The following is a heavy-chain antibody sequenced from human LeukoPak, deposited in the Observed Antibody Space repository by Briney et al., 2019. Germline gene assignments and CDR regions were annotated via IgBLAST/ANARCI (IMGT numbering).Heavy chain of an antibody. J-gene: IGHJ4*02. Sequence: GGSLRLSCAASGFTFSSYAMHWVRQAPGKGLEWVVVISYDGSNKYYADSVKGRFTISRDNSKNTLYLQMNSLRAEDTAVYYCAREHSYYYDSSGLKGGDYFDYWGQGTLVTVSS. CDR1: GFTFSSYA. CDR3: AREHSYYYDSSGLKGGDYFDY. D-gene: IGHD3-22*01. V-gene: IGHV3-30*04. CDR2: ISYDGSNK.